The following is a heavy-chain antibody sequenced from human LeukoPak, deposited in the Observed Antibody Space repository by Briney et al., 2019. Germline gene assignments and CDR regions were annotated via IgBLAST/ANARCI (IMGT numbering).Heavy chain of an antibody. CDR1: CGSFSGYY. Sequence: SETLSLTCAVYCGSFSGYYWSWIRQPPGKGLEWIGEINHSGSTNYNPSLKSRVTISVDTSKNQFSLKLSSVTAADTAVYYCARANPRKYCSGGSCSKVYYYYYGMDVWGQGTTVTVSS. CDR2: INHSGST. CDR3: ARANPRKYCSGGSCSKVYYYYYGMDV. J-gene: IGHJ6*02. D-gene: IGHD2-15*01. V-gene: IGHV4-34*01.